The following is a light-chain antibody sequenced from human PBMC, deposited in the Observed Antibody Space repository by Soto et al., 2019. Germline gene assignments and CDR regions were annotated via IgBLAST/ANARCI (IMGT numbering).Light chain of an antibody. V-gene: IGLV2-14*03. Sequence: QSALTQPASVSGSPGQSITISCTGTNSDIGGYNYVSWYQQHPGKAPKLMIYDVSNRPSGVSYRFSGSKSGNTASLTISGLQAEDEADYYCSSHTSRSTLGVFDGGTKLTVL. CDR3: SSHTSRSTLGV. CDR1: NSDIGGYNY. J-gene: IGLJ2*01. CDR2: DVS.